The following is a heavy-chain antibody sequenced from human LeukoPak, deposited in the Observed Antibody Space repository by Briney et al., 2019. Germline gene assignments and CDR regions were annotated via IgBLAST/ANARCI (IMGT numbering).Heavy chain of an antibody. CDR1: GFTFSIYA. J-gene: IGHJ4*02. Sequence: GGSLRLSCAASGFTFSIYAMSWVRQAPGKGLEWVSIITGSGGSTYYADSVKGRFTISRDNSKNTLYLQMNSLRAEDTAVYYCARARYDSLKFHFDYWGQGTLVTVSS. CDR2: ITGSGGST. V-gene: IGHV3-23*01. D-gene: IGHD3-22*01. CDR3: ARARYDSLKFHFDY.